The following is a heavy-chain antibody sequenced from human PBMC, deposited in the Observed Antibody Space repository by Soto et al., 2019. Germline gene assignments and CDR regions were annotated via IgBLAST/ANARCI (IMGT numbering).Heavy chain of an antibody. CDR3: AREGGSYDSGGCLIRGAFDI. Sequence: QVQLQESGPGLVKPSQTLSLTCSVSGDSISRIDYYWTWIRQHPEKGLEWIGNIYFRGNTYYSPFLESRLTISVDTSKNQFSLKLTSVTAADTAVYYCAREGGSYDSGGCLIRGAFDIWGQGTMVTVSS. D-gene: IGHD3-22*01. V-gene: IGHV4-31*03. J-gene: IGHJ3*02. CDR1: GDSISRIDYY. CDR2: IYFRGNT.